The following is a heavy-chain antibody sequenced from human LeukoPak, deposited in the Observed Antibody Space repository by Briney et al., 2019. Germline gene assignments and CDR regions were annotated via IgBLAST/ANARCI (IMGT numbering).Heavy chain of an antibody. J-gene: IGHJ1*01. CDR1: GGSISIYY. CDR3: ARGGAARLHFQN. Sequence: SETLSLTCTVSGGSISIYYWNWIRQPPGKGLEWIGYIYHSGSTNYNPSLQSRVTISVDTSKNQFSLNLNSVTAADTAVYYCARGGAARLHFQNWGQGTLVTVSS. V-gene: IGHV4-59*01. D-gene: IGHD6-6*01. CDR2: IYHSGST.